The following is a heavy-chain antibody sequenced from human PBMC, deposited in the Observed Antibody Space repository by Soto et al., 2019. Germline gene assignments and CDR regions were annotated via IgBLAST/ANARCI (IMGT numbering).Heavy chain of an antibody. Sequence: QVQLVQSGAELKKPGSSVKVSCKASGDTFSGYPINWVRQAPGEGLEWMGRIIPVFGTTNDAQRFEGRVPFTADESTNTAYTELRGLLSEDTAVYYCARDGGFGELKYWGPGTLVTVSS. D-gene: IGHD3-10*01. CDR1: GDTFSGYP. CDR2: IIPVFGTT. V-gene: IGHV1-69*18. J-gene: IGHJ4*02. CDR3: ARDGGFGELKY.